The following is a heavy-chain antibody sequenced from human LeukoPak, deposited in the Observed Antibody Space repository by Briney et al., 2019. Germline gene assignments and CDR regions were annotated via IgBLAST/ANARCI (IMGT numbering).Heavy chain of an antibody. D-gene: IGHD2-8*01. V-gene: IGHV3-21*01. CDR2: IDTPTPNI. Sequence: SGESLRLSCETSGFIFSDYSMTWVRQAPGKGLEWVASIDTPTPNINYADSVRGRFTISRDNARKSLYLQMSSLRAEDTAIYYCVRDFYCHNGACFDFWGQGTLVTVSS. CDR3: VRDFYCHNGACFDF. CDR1: GFIFSDYS. J-gene: IGHJ4*02.